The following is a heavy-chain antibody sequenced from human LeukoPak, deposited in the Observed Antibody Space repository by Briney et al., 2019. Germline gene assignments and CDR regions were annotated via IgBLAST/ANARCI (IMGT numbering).Heavy chain of an antibody. J-gene: IGHJ3*02. CDR2: ISGSGGST. D-gene: IGHD6-19*01. V-gene: IGHV3-23*01. Sequence: PGGSLRLSCAASGFTFSSYAMSWVRQAPGKGLEWVSAISGSGGSTYYADSVKGRFTIPRDNSKNTLYLQMNSLRAEDTAVYYCAKDQDSSGWYFHAFDIWGQGTMVTVSS. CDR1: GFTFSSYA. CDR3: AKDQDSSGWYFHAFDI.